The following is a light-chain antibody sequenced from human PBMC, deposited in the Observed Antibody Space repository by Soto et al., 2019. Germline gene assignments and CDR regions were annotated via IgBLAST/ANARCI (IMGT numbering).Light chain of an antibody. Sequence: EVVLTQSPGTLSLSPGERATLSCRASQIVTGNFLAWYQQKPGQTPRLLIHGVATRATGVPDRVSGSGSGTDYTLTISRLEPEDFAVYYCQQYDTSPWTFGQGTKVEIK. J-gene: IGKJ1*01. CDR2: GVA. V-gene: IGKV3-20*01. CDR1: QIVTGNF. CDR3: QQYDTSPWT.